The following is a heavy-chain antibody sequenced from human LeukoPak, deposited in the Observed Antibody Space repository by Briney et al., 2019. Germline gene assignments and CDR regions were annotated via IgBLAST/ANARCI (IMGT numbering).Heavy chain of an antibody. CDR2: VYHTWST. D-gene: IGHD3-10*01. Sequence: PSETLSLTCTVSGGSFSSYYWSWFRQPPGKGLEWLGYVYHTWSTNYNPSLESRVTISVDTSKNQFSLRLSSVTAADTAVYYCARRSDWFDPWGQGTLVPVSS. CDR1: GGSFSSYY. CDR3: ARRSDWFDP. V-gene: IGHV4-59*01. J-gene: IGHJ5*02.